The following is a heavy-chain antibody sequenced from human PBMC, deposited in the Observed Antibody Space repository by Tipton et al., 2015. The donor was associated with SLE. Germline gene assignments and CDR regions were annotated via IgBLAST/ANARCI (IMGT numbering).Heavy chain of an antibody. CDR2: INHSGST. J-gene: IGHJ3*02. D-gene: IGHD6-19*01. V-gene: IGHV4-34*01. CDR1: GGSFSGYY. CDR3: ARSFRGSSVVRRAFDI. Sequence: TLSLTCAVYGGSFSGYYWSWIRQPPGKGLEWIGEINHSGSTNYNPSLKSRVTISVDTSKNQFSLKLCSVTAADTAVYYCARSFRGSSVVRRAFDIWGQGTMVTVSS.